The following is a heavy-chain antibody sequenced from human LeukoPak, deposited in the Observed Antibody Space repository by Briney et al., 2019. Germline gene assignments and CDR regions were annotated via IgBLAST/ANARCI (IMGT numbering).Heavy chain of an antibody. J-gene: IGHJ4*02. CDR3: ALTYYFDRRGYSYFDY. CDR2: ISDSGGST. CDR1: GFTFSSYA. D-gene: IGHD3-22*01. V-gene: IGHV3-23*01. Sequence: GGSLRLSCAASGFTFSSYAMSWVRQAPGKGLEWVSAISDSGGSTYYADSVKGRFTISRDKSKNTLHLQMDSLRPEDTAMYYCALTYYFDRRGYSYFDYWGQGALVTVSS.